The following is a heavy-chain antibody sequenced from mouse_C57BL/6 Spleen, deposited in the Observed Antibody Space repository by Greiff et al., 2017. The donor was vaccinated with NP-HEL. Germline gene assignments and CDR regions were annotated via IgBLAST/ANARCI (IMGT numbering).Heavy chain of an antibody. CDR1: GYAFSSSW. J-gene: IGHJ2*01. D-gene: IGHD2-5*01. CDR2: IYPGDGDT. CDR3: ANSIDY. V-gene: IGHV1-82*01. Sequence: QVQLQQSGPELVKPGASVKISCKASGYAFSSSWMNWVKQRPGKGLEWIGRIYPGDGDTNYNGKFKGKATLTVDKSSSTAYMQLSSLTSEDAAVYFCANSIDYWGQGTTLTVSS.